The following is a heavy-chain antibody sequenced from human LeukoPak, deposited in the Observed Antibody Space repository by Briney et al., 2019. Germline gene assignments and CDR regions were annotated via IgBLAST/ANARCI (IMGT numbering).Heavy chain of an antibody. V-gene: IGHV4-30-4*01. Sequence: SQTLSLICTVSGGSISSGDYYWSWIRQPPGKGLEWIGYIYYSGSTYYNPSLKSRVTISVDTSKNQFSLKLSSVTAADTAVYYCARDLIFHYYGSGSYSNWFDPWGQGTLVTVSS. CDR2: IYYSGST. CDR3: ARDLIFHYYGSGSYSNWFDP. CDR1: GGSISSGDYY. J-gene: IGHJ5*02. D-gene: IGHD3-10*01.